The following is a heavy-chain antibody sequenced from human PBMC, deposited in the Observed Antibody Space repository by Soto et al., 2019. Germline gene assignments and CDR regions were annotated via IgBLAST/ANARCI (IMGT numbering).Heavy chain of an antibody. J-gene: IGHJ4*02. CDR1: GFSLNTDGVG. V-gene: IGHV2-5*02. Sequence: QITLKESAPTLVKPTQTLTLTCTFSGFSLNTDGVGVGWILQPPIKALEWLALIYWDDVKRYSPSLESRLTITKDTSKHQVVLTMTNMDPVDTATYYCAHTMAPRISDYWGQGTQVTVSS. CDR3: AHTMAPRISDY. CDR2: IYWDDVK.